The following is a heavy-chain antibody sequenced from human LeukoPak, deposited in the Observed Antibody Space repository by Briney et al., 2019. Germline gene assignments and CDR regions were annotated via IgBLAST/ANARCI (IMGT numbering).Heavy chain of an antibody. J-gene: IGHJ4*02. Sequence: GGSLRLSCAASGFTFSSYAMHWVRQAPGKGLEWVAVISYDGSNKYYADSVKGRFTISRDNSKNTLYLQMNSLRAEDTAVYYCAKADSYYYDSSGYYSSFDYWGQGTLVTVSS. CDR2: ISYDGSNK. V-gene: IGHV3-30-3*01. D-gene: IGHD3-22*01. CDR3: AKADSYYYDSSGYYSSFDY. CDR1: GFTFSSYA.